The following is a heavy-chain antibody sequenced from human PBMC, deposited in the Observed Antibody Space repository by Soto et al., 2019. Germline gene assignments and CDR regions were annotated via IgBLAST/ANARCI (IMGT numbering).Heavy chain of an antibody. CDR1: GVPITRGGSS. V-gene: IGHV4-30-2*01. CDR3: AREVNYWFDP. D-gene: IGHD3-10*01. Sequence: SETLSLTCAVSGVPITRGGSSWTWIRQPPGKGLEWIGYFSHSGSTYYNPSLKSRVTISVDRSKNQFSLKLNSVTTADTAVYYCAREVNYWFDPWGQGTLVTVSS. CDR2: FSHSGST. J-gene: IGHJ5*02.